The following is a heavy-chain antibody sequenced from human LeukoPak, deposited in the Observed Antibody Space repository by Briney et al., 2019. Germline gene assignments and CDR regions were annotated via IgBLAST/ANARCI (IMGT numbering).Heavy chain of an antibody. V-gene: IGHV1-18*01. CDR2: ISANNFNT. Sequence: GASVKVSCKASGYSFSSYGLSWVRQAPGQGLGWIGWISANNFNTNYAERLQGRVTMTIDTSTRTVYMELRSLTSDDTAVYYCARGQYYFDSWGQGTLVSVSS. J-gene: IGHJ4*02. CDR3: ARGQYYFDS. D-gene: IGHD4-11*01. CDR1: GYSFSSYG.